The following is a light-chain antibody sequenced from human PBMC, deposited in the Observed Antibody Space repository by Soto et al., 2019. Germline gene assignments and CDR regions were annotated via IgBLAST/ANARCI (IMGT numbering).Light chain of an antibody. CDR2: WNN. CDR3: VSWDGTLVDVM. J-gene: IGLJ3*02. Sequence: QSVLTQPPSASGTPGQRVTISCSGRHSNIGSNYVSGYQHLTGTAPRLLIYWNNQRPSGVPDRVSGSKSATSASLTISGLRSEDEADYYCVSWDGTLVDVMFGGGTKLTVL. CDR1: HSNIGSNY. V-gene: IGLV1-47*01.